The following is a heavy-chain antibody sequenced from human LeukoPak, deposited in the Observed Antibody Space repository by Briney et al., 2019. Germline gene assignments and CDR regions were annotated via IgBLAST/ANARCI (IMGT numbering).Heavy chain of an antibody. CDR1: GFTFSSYG. D-gene: IGHD3-22*01. J-gene: IGHJ4*02. Sequence: GGSLRLSCAASGFTFSSYGMHWVRQAPGKGLEWVAFIRYDGSNKYYADSVKGRFTISRDNSKNTLYLQMNSLRAEDTAVYYCAKDLGDYYDSSGPFDYWGQGTLVTVSS. CDR2: IRYDGSNK. V-gene: IGHV3-30*02. CDR3: AKDLGDYYDSSGPFDY.